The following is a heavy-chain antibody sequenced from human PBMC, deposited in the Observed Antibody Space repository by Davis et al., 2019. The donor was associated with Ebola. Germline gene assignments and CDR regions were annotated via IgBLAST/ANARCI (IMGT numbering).Heavy chain of an antibody. V-gene: IGHV3-11*01. CDR1: GFTLRDYY. CDR3: VRLKYPGGWTGIDY. J-gene: IGHJ4*02. CDR2: ISSTGTTI. Sequence: PGGSLRLSCAASGFTLRDYYMAWIRQAPGKEPEWVSTISSTGTTINYAPSVKGRFTISRDDGKQSLFLQMDSLRADDTAVYYCVRLKYPGGWTGIDYWGQGTLASVSS. D-gene: IGHD3/OR15-3a*01.